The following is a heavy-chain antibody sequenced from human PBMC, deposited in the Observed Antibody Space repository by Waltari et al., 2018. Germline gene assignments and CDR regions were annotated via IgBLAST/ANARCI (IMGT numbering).Heavy chain of an antibody. D-gene: IGHD6-19*01. CDR1: GFTFSSHW. Sequence: VQLVESGGGVVQPGRSLRLSCTASGFTFSSHWMSWVRQAPGKGLEWVANIKQYGSEKYYVDSVKGRFTISRDNAKNLLYLQMNNLRVEDTAVYYCVRGGAAVAGPDDYWGQGTLVNVSP. J-gene: IGHJ4*02. V-gene: IGHV3-7*04. CDR3: VRGGAAVAGPDDY. CDR2: IKQYGSEK.